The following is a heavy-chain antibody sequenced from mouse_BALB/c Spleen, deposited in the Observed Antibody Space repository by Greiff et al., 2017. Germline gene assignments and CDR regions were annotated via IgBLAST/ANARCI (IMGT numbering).Heavy chain of an antibody. D-gene: IGHD3-3*01. Sequence: VKVVESGPGLVAPSQSLSITCTVSGFSLTSYGVHWVRQPPGKGLEWLGVIWAGGSTNYNSALMSRLSISKDNSKSQVFLKMNSLQTDDTAMYYCARDLPTLGAMDYWGQGTSVTVSS. J-gene: IGHJ4*01. CDR1: GFSLTSYG. CDR2: IWAGGST. V-gene: IGHV2-9*02. CDR3: ARDLPTLGAMDY.